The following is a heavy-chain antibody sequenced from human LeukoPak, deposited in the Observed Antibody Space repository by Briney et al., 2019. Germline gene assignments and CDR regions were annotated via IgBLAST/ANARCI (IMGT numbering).Heavy chain of an antibody. CDR2: IYSGGST. V-gene: IGHV3-53*01. Sequence: PGGSLRLSCAASGFTVSSNYMSWVRQAPGKGLEWVSVIYSGGSTYYADSVKGRFTISRDNSKNTLYLQMNSLRAEDTAVCYCAKEDYGLDAFDIWGQGTMVTVSS. D-gene: IGHD4-17*01. J-gene: IGHJ3*02. CDR1: GFTVSSNY. CDR3: AKEDYGLDAFDI.